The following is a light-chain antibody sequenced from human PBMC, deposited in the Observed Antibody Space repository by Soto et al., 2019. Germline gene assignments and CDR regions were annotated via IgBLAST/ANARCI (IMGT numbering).Light chain of an antibody. Sequence: QSALTQPASVSGSPGQSITISCTGTTIDVGSYSLVSWYQHHPGKAPQLMIYEASKRPSGVSNRFSGSKSGNTASLTISGLQAEDEADYYCYSYGGSYYVFGTETKVTVL. CDR3: YSYGGSYYV. CDR1: TIDVGSYSL. CDR2: EAS. J-gene: IGLJ1*01. V-gene: IGLV2-23*01.